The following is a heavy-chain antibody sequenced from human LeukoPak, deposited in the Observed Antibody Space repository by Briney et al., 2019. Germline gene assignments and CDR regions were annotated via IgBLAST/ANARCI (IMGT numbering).Heavy chain of an antibody. CDR3: ARGAVRANFDY. D-gene: IGHD3-10*01. V-gene: IGHV1-2*02. CDR2: INPNNGGT. CDR1: GYTFTAYY. Sequence: ASVKVSCKASGYTFTAYYMHWVRQAPGQGLEWMGWINPNNGGTNYAQKFQGRVTMTRDTSISTAYMELSRLRSDDTAVYYCARGAVRANFDYWGQGTLVTVSS. J-gene: IGHJ4*02.